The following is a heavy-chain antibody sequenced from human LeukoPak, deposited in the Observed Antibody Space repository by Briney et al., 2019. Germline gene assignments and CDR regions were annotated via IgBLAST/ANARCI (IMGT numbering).Heavy chain of an antibody. J-gene: IGHJ3*02. Sequence: SETLSLTCAVSGGSISSGGYSWSWIRQPPGKGLEWIGYIYYSGSTYYNPSLKSRVTISVDTSKNQFSLTLTSVTAADTAVYFCARAPLSGTYYTDAFDIWGQGTMVTVSS. CDR3: ARAPLSGTYYTDAFDI. V-gene: IGHV4-30-4*07. D-gene: IGHD1-26*01. CDR2: IYYSGST. CDR1: GGSISSGGYS.